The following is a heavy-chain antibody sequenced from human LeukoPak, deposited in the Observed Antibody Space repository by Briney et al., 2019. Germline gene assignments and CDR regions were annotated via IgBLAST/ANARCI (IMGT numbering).Heavy chain of an antibody. CDR3: ARDGSSGRDDAFDI. CDR2: INPNSGGT. Sequence: GASVKVSCKASGGTFSSYAISWVRQAPGQGLEWMGWINPNSGGTNYAQKFQGRVTMTRDTSISTAYMELSRLRSDDTAVYYCARDGSSGRDDAFDIWGQGTMVTVSS. V-gene: IGHV1-2*02. J-gene: IGHJ3*02. D-gene: IGHD6-19*01. CDR1: GGTFSSYA.